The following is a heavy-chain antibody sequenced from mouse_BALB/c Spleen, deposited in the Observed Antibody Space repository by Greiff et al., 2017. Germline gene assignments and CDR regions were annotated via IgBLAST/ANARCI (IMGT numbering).Heavy chain of an antibody. V-gene: IGHV3-6*02. Sequence: EVQLQESGPGLVKPSQSLSLTCSVTGYSITSGYYWNWIRQFPGNKLEWMGYISYDGSNNYNPSLKNRISITRDTSKNQFFLKLNSVTTEDTATYYCAREVYGRSFDYWGQGTTLTVSS. CDR2: ISYDGSN. CDR1: GYSITSGYY. J-gene: IGHJ2*01. D-gene: IGHD1-1*01. CDR3: AREVYGRSFDY.